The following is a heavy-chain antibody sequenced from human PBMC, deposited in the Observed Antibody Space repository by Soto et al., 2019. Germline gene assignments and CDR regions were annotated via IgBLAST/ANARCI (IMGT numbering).Heavy chain of an antibody. CDR1: GYSFTSYW. D-gene: IGHD2-15*01. V-gene: IGHV5-10-1*01. CDR2: IDPSDSYT. CDR3: ARDLGVAVATLTLDY. J-gene: IGHJ4*02. Sequence: GESLKISCKGSGYSFTSYWISWVRQMPGKGLEWMGRIDPSDSYTNYSPSFQGHVTISADKSISTAYLQWSSLRAEDTGVYYCARDLGVAVATLTLDYWGQGTLVTVSS.